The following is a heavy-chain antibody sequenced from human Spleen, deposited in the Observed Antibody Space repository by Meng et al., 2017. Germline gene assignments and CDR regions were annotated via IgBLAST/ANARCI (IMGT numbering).Heavy chain of an antibody. V-gene: IGHV3-30*07. D-gene: IGHD3-16*01. Sequence: GESLKISCAASGFTFSSYAMHWVRQAPGKGLEWVAVISYDGSNKYYADSVKGRFTISRDNAKNTLYLQMNSLRAEDTAVYYCVKSGGHGDFGYWGQGTLVTVSS. CDR1: GFTFSSYA. CDR2: ISYDGSNK. J-gene: IGHJ4*02. CDR3: VKSGGHGDFGY.